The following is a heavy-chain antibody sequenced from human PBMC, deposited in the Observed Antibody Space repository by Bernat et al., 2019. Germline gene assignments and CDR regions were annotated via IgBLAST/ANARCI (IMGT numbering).Heavy chain of an antibody. Sequence: EVQLLESGGGLVQPGGSLRVSCATSGFIFSNYAMSWVRQAPGKGLEWVSAISGSGGSTYYADSVKGRFTISRDNSKNTLFLQMNSLRDEDTAVYYCGKDGSLVAGDYAYFDSWGRGTLVTVPS. D-gene: IGHD4-17*01. J-gene: IGHJ4*02. CDR1: GFIFSNYA. V-gene: IGHV3-23*01. CDR2: ISGSGGST. CDR3: GKDGSLVAGDYAYFDS.